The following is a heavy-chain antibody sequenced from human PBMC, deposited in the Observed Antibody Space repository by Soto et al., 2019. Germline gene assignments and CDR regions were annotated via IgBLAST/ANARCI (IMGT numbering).Heavy chain of an antibody. CDR1: GFTFSDCY. CDR3: ARALDRGGYYQGFDY. D-gene: IGHD3-10*01. Sequence: QVQLVESGGGLVKPGGSLRLSCEASGFTFSDCYMSWIRQAPGKGLEWVSYIFSIGDTKYYADSVKGRFTISRDNAKNSLYLQMDSLRAEDTAVYYCARALDRGGYYQGFDYWGQGTLVTVSS. V-gene: IGHV3-11*01. CDR2: IFSIGDTK. J-gene: IGHJ4*02.